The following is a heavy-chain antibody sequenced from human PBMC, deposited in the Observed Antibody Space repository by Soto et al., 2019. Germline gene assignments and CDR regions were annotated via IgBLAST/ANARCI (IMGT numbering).Heavy chain of an antibody. V-gene: IGHV1-69*13. CDR1: GGTFSSYA. CDR3: ARDRGSSPQPYYYYGMDV. J-gene: IGHJ6*02. CDR2: IIPIFGTA. Sequence: SVKVSCKASGGTFSSYAISWVRQAPGQGLEWMGGIIPIFGTANYAQKFQGRVTITADESTSTAYMELSSLRSEDTAVYYCARDRGSSPQPYYYYGMDVWGQGTTVTVSS. D-gene: IGHD6-6*01.